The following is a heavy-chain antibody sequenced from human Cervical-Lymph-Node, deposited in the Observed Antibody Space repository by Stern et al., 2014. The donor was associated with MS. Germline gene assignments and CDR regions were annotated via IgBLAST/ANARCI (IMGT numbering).Heavy chain of an antibody. D-gene: IGHD1-7*01. CDR1: GNTLSEFS. CDR2: YDPEDGET. Sequence: MQLVESGAEVKKPGASVKVSCKVSGNTLSEFSMHWVRQAPGEGLEWMGGYDPEDGETVYAQKFKGRVTMTEDTSTDTAYLDLRSLRSEDTAVYFCAAVKNYGIHNWFDPWGQGTLVTVSS. CDR3: AAVKNYGIHNWFDP. J-gene: IGHJ5*02. V-gene: IGHV1-24*01.